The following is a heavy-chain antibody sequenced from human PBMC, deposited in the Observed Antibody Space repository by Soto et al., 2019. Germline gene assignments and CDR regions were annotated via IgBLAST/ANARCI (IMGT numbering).Heavy chain of an antibody. J-gene: IGHJ6*02. D-gene: IGHD3-3*01. CDR2: ISSSSSTI. V-gene: IGHV3-48*02. Sequence: GGSLRLSCAASGFTFSSYSMNWVRQAPGKGLEWVSYISSSSSTIYYADSVKGRFTISRDNAKNSLYLQMNSLRDEDTAVYYCARRPSGYCPLKYGMDVWGQGTTVTVSS. CDR1: GFTFSSYS. CDR3: ARRPSGYCPLKYGMDV.